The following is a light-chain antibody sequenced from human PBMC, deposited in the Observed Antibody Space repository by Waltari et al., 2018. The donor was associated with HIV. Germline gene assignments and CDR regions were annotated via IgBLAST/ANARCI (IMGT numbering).Light chain of an antibody. CDR2: DNN. V-gene: IGLV1-51*01. Sequence: QSILTQPPSVSAAPGQRVTTSCSGSISNIGNTYVSWYPHFPGTAPKLLIYDNNKRPSGIPDRFSGSKSGTSATLGITGLQTGDEADYYCGTWDSRLSAFVLGTGTSVTVL. CDR3: GTWDSRLSAFV. CDR1: ISNIGNTY. J-gene: IGLJ1*01.